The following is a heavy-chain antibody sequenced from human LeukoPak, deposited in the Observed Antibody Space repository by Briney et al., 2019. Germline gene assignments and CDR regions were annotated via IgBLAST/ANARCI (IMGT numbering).Heavy chain of an antibody. Sequence: ASVKVSCKVSGYTLTELSMHWVRQAPGKGLEWMGGFDPEDGETIYAQKFQGRVTMTEDTSTDTAYMELGSLRSEDTAVYYCAAPPAYSSSFYFDYWGQGTLVTVSS. D-gene: IGHD6-6*01. CDR3: AAPPAYSSSFYFDY. J-gene: IGHJ4*02. V-gene: IGHV1-24*01. CDR1: GYTLTELS. CDR2: FDPEDGET.